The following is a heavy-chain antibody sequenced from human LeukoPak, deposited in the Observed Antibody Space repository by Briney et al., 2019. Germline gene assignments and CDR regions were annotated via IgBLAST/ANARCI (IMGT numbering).Heavy chain of an antibody. Sequence: GGSLRLSCAASGFTFSSYGMHWVRQAPGKGLEWVANIKQDGSEKYYVDSVKGRFTISRDNAKNSLYLQMNSLRAEDTAVYYCARDRLGSGSYYPAPGAFDIWGQGTMVTVSS. D-gene: IGHD3-10*01. CDR3: ARDRLGSGSYYPAPGAFDI. V-gene: IGHV3-7*01. CDR2: IKQDGSEK. CDR1: GFTFSSYG. J-gene: IGHJ3*02.